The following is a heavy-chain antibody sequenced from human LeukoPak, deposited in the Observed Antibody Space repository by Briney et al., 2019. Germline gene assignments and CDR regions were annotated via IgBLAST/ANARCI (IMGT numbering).Heavy chain of an antibody. V-gene: IGHV4-39*01. CDR1: GGSISSSSYY. CDR2: INHSGSS. Sequence: SETLSLTCTVSGGSISSSSYYWGWIRQPPGKGLEYIASINHSGSSYYNPSLKSRVTISVYTSKNQFSLKLNSVTAADTAVYYCARGSPYQKWGQGTLVTVSS. D-gene: IGHD2-15*01. J-gene: IGHJ4*02. CDR3: ARGSPYQK.